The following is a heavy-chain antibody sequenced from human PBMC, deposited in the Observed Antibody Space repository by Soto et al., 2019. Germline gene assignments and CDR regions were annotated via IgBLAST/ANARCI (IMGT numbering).Heavy chain of an antibody. CDR3: ARRSDGFSRNY. D-gene: IGHD3-3*01. CDR2: ISTYDGKT. Sequence: ASVKVSCKASGYTFNSHGITWVRQAPGQGLELMGWISTYDGKTNYAQKFQGRVTMTTDTSTRTAYMELRSLTSDDTAVYYCARRSDGFSRNYWRKATLVTVSS. V-gene: IGHV1-18*01. CDR1: GYTFNSHG. J-gene: IGHJ4*02.